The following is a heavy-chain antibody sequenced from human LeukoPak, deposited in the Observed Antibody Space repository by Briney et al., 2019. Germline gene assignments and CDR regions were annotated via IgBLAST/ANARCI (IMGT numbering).Heavy chain of an antibody. V-gene: IGHV4-38-2*02. D-gene: IGHD3-22*01. J-gene: IGHJ3*01. CDR3: ASFERNDSSGPLSV. Sequence: PSETLSLTCNVLGFSISSDYYWGWIRQPPGEGLEWTATIYHDGSTYYNPSLKGRVIISLDTSKNQFSLTLTYVTAADTAVYYCASFERNDSSGPLSVWGQGTMVTVSS. CDR1: GFSISSDYY. CDR2: IYHDGST.